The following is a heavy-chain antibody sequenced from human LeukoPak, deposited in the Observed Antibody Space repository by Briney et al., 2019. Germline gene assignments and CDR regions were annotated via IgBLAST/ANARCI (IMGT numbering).Heavy chain of an antibody. CDR3: AKVARPGYSSSCYVN. Sequence: GGSLRLSCAASGFTFSSYGMHWVRQAPGKGLEWVAVISYDGSNKYYADSVKGRFTISRDNSKNTLYPQMNSLRAEDTAVYYCAKVARPGYSSSCYVNWGQGTLVTVSS. V-gene: IGHV3-30*18. CDR2: ISYDGSNK. D-gene: IGHD6-13*01. J-gene: IGHJ4*02. CDR1: GFTFSSYG.